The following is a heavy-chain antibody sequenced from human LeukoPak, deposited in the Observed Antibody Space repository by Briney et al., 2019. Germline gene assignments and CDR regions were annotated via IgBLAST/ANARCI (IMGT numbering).Heavy chain of an antibody. CDR1: GFTFSSYG. J-gene: IGHJ4*02. Sequence: PGGSLRLSCAASGFTFSSYGMHWVRQAPGKGLEWVAVISYDGSNKYYADSVKGRFTISRDNSKNTLYLQMNSLRAEDTAVYYCAKEDGRYYDFWSGYYSGYSPYYFDYWGQGTLVTVSS. V-gene: IGHV3-30*18. D-gene: IGHD3-3*01. CDR2: ISYDGSNK. CDR3: AKEDGRYYDFWSGYYSGYSPYYFDY.